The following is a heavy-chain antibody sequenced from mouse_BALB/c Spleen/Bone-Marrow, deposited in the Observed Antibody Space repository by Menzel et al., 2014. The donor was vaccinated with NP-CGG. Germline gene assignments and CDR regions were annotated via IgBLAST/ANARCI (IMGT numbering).Heavy chain of an antibody. CDR1: GYTFTSYT. Sequence: QVQLQQSAAELARPGASVKMSRKASGYTFTSYTMHWVEQRPGQGLEWIGYINPSSGYTEYNQKFKDKTTLTADKSSSTAYMQLSSLTSEDSAVYCCARDDGYLYAMDYWGQGTSVTVSS. J-gene: IGHJ4*01. D-gene: IGHD2-3*01. CDR3: ARDDGYLYAMDY. V-gene: IGHV1-4*02. CDR2: INPSSGYT.